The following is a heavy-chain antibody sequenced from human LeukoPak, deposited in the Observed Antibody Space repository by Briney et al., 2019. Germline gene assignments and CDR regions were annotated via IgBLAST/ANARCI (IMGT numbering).Heavy chain of an antibody. V-gene: IGHV3-23*01. J-gene: IGHJ4*02. Sequence: GGSLRLSCAASGFTFSSYAVSWVRQAPGKGLEWVSAISGSGGSTYYADSVKGRFTISRDNSKNTLYLQMNSLRAEDTAVYYCAKVQFRYYDSSGYYPVDYWGRGTLVTVSS. CDR1: GFTFSSYA. CDR3: AKVQFRYYDSSGYYPVDY. CDR2: ISGSGGST. D-gene: IGHD3-22*01.